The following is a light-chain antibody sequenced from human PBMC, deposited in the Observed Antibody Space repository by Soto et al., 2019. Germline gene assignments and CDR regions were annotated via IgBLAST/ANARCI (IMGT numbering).Light chain of an antibody. CDR3: QQYNTWPLT. J-gene: IGKJ3*01. CDR1: QSVGRD. CDR2: GAS. Sequence: EIVMTQSPATLSVSPGEGATLSCRASQSVGRDLAWYQQKPGQAPRLLIYGASTRATGIPARFTGSGSGTEFTLAINSLQSEGFAVYWCQQYNTWPLTFGPGTTVDIK. V-gene: IGKV3-15*01.